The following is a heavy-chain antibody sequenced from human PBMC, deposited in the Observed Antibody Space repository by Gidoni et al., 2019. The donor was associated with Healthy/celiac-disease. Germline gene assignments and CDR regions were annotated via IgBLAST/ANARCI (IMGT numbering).Heavy chain of an antibody. V-gene: IGHV3-23*01. CDR3: AKVKSGGIAEPVDY. J-gene: IGHJ4*02. CDR2: ISGSGGST. D-gene: IGHD6-13*01. CDR1: GFTFSSYA. Sequence: EVQLLESGGGLVQPGGSLRLSCAASGFTFSSYAMHWVRQAPGKGLEWVSAISGSGGSTYYADSVKGRFTISRDNSKNTLYLQMNSLRAEDTAVYYCAKVKSGGIAEPVDYWGQGTLVTVSS.